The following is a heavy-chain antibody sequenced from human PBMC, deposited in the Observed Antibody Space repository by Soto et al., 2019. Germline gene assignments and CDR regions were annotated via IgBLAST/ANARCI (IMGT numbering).Heavy chain of an antibody. CDR1: GFPFDDYG. CDR3: ARTPGYYGDFFDY. J-gene: IGHJ4*02. CDR2: INRHGGST. D-gene: IGHD4-17*01. V-gene: IGHV3-20*04. Sequence: ESGGGAVRPGGSLRLSCAASGFPFDDYGMSWVRQAPGKGLEWVSGINRHGGSTGYADSVKGRFTISRDNAKNSLHLHMNSLRAEDTAFYYCARTPGYYGDFFDYWGQGTLVTVSA.